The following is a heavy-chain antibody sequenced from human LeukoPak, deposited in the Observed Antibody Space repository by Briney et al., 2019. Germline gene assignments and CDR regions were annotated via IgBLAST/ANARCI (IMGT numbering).Heavy chain of an antibody. J-gene: IGHJ3*02. V-gene: IGHV4-39*07. D-gene: IGHD3-22*01. CDR2: IYYSGNT. Sequence: PSETLSLTCTVSAVSISSSNSYWGWIRQPPGKGLEWIGSIYYSGNTYYNSSLKSRVTISVDTSKNQFSLKLSSVTAADTAVYYCAGERITMIVVATGAFDIWGQGTMVTVSS. CDR1: AVSISSSNSY. CDR3: AGERITMIVVATGAFDI.